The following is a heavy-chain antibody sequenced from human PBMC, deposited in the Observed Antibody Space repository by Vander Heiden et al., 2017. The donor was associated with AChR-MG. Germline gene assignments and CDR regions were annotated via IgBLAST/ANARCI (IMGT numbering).Heavy chain of an antibody. CDR1: GFTFSGYG. CDR2: IWYDGSNK. J-gene: IGHJ6*02. D-gene: IGHD3-10*01. V-gene: IGHV3-33*01. CDR3: ARDGARGFGEMGMDV. Sequence: QVQLVESGGGVVQPGRSLRLSCAASGFTFSGYGMHWVRQAPGKGLEWVAVIWYDGSNKYYADSVKGRFTISRDNSKNTLYLQMNSLRAEDTAVYYCARDGARGFGEMGMDVWGQGTTVTVSS.